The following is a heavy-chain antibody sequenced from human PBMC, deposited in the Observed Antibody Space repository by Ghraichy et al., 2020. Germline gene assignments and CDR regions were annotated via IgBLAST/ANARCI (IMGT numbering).Heavy chain of an antibody. CDR3: AKVNYYDSSGYFYFYYGMDV. D-gene: IGHD3-22*01. V-gene: IGHV3-23*01. CDR1: GFTFGTYA. J-gene: IGHJ6*02. Sequence: GGSLRLSCAASGFTFGTYAMSWVRQAPGKGLEWVSAISGSGGSTFYADSVKGRFTISRDNSKNTLYVQMNSLRAEDTAVYYCAKVNYYDSSGYFYFYYGMDVWGQGTTVTVSS. CDR2: ISGSGGST.